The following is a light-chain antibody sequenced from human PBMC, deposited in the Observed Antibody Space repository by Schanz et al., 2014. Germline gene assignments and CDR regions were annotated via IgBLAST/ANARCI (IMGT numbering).Light chain of an antibody. J-gene: IGLJ3*02. CDR3: SSYTGSVSWV. CDR1: SSDVGGYNR. V-gene: IGLV2-18*02. CDR2: DVT. Sequence: QSALTQPPSVSGSPGQSVTISCTGTSSDVGGYNRVSWYQQPPGTAPKLMIYDVTNRPSGVPDRFSGSKSGSTASLTISGLRAEDEADYYCSSYTGSVSWVFGGGTKLTVL.